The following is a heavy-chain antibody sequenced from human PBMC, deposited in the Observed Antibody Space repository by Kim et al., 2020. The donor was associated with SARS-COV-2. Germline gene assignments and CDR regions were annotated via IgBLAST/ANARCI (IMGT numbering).Heavy chain of an antibody. J-gene: IGHJ4*02. V-gene: IGHV5-10-1*01. D-gene: IGHD6-13*01. CDR3: ARHPLIAAAGNFDY. Sequence: SPFVQGHVTISADKSISTAYLQWSSLKASDTAMYYCARHPLIAAAGNFDYWGQGTLVTVSS.